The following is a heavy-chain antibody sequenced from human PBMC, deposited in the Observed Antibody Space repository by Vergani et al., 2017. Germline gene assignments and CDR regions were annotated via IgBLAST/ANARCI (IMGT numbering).Heavy chain of an antibody. Sequence: QVQLQQWGAGLLKPSETLSLTCAVYGGSFSGYYWSWIRQPPGKGLEWIGEINHSGSTNYNPSLKSRVTISVDTSKNQFSLKLSSVTAADTAVYYCARAGDSSGYLDAFDIRGQGTMVTVSS. J-gene: IGHJ3*02. D-gene: IGHD3-22*01. V-gene: IGHV4-34*01. CDR1: GGSFSGYY. CDR3: ARAGDSSGYLDAFDI. CDR2: INHSGST.